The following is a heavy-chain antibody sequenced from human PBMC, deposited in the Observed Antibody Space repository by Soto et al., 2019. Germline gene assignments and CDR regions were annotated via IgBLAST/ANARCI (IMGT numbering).Heavy chain of an antibody. CDR1: GSTFASYG. CDR3: AREGGAVAGMFAYPAGDI. Sequence: ASVKVSCKASGSTFASYGISWVRQAPGQGLEWMGWISAYNGNTNYAQKLQGRVTMTTDTSTSTAYMELRSLRSDDTAVYYCAREGGAVAGMFAYPAGDIWGQGTMVTVSS. CDR2: ISAYNGNT. D-gene: IGHD6-19*01. J-gene: IGHJ3*02. V-gene: IGHV1-18*01.